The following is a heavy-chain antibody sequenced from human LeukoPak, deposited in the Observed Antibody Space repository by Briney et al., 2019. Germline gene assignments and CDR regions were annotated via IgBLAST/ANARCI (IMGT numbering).Heavy chain of an antibody. CDR1: GYSFTSYW. CDR3: ARHAGGVSGSYYNFDY. V-gene: IGHV5-51*01. CDR2: IYPGDSDT. Sequence: GESLKISCQGSGYSFTSYWIGWVRQLPGKGLEWMGIIYPGDSDTRYSPSFQGQVTISADKSTSTAYLQWSSLKASDTAMYYCARHAGGVSGSYYNFDYWGQGTLVTVSS. J-gene: IGHJ4*02. D-gene: IGHD1-26*01.